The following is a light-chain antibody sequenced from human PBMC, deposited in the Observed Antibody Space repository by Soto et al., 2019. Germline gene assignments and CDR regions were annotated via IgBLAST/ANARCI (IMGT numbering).Light chain of an antibody. CDR2: EVS. J-gene: IGLJ1*01. CDR1: SSDVDGYAY. Sequence: QSALTQPASVSGSPGQSITISCTGTSSDVDGYAYVSWYQHHPGKAPKLLIYEVSQRASKFCNRVSGSRSGNTASLTISGLQAEDESDYDWSSYTSSNTIVFGTGTKLTVL. V-gene: IGLV2-14*01. CDR3: SSYTSSNTIV.